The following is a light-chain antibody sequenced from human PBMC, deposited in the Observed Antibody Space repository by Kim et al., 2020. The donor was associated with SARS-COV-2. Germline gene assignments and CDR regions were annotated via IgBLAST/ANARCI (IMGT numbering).Light chain of an antibody. CDR1: KLGDKY. Sequence: SYELTQPPSVSVSPGQTASITCSGDKLGDKYACWYQQKPGQSPVLVIYQDSKRPSGIPERFSGSNSGNTATLTISGTQAMDEADYYCQAWDSSTVVLGEGTKLTVL. CDR3: QAWDSSTVV. CDR2: QDS. V-gene: IGLV3-1*01. J-gene: IGLJ2*01.